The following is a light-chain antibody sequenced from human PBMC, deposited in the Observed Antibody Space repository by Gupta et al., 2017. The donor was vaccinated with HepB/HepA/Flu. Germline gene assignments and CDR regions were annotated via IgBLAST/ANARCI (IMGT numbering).Light chain of an antibody. Sequence: IQMTQSPSTLSASVGDRVTITFRASQSINTWLAWYQQKPGKAPKLLIYKASNLESGVPSRFSGSGSGTEFTLTISSLQADDVATYYCLQYDSHLCSFGQGTKLEIK. V-gene: IGKV1-5*03. CDR2: KAS. CDR3: LQYDSHLCS. J-gene: IGKJ2*04. CDR1: QSINTW.